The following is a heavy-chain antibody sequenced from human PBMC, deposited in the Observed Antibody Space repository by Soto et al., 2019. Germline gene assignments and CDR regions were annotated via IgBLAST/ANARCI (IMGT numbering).Heavy chain of an antibody. Sequence: GALRLSCAASGFTFSSYAMSWVRQAPGKGLEWVSGISGSGGSTYYADSVKGRFTISRDNSKNTLYLQMNSLRADDTAVYYCAKVMVKNWFDPWGQGTLVTVSS. CDR1: GFTFSSYA. V-gene: IGHV3-23*01. D-gene: IGHD5-18*01. CDR2: ISGSGGST. J-gene: IGHJ5*02. CDR3: AKVMVKNWFDP.